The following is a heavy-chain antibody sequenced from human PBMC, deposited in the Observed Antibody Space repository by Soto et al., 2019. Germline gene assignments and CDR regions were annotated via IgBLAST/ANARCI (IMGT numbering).Heavy chain of an antibody. CDR1: GESISSTSYY. V-gene: IGHV4-39*01. CDR2: IYYSGRT. Sequence: SETLSLTCIVSGESISSTSYYWGWIRQPPGKGLEWIGSIYYSGRTYYNPSFKSRVTISIDTSKNQFSLKLSSVTATDTAVYYCARQRTTVVTQAYFDHWGQGALVTVSS. J-gene: IGHJ4*02. D-gene: IGHD2-21*02. CDR3: ARQRTTVVTQAYFDH.